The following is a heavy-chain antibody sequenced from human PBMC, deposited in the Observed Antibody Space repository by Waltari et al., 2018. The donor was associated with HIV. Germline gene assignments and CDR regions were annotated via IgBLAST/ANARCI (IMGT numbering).Heavy chain of an antibody. J-gene: IGHJ3*01. Sequence: LVQSASEVRAPVASVTLSSQASGDKFTTYFIYLLPQAPGQGLECLGRINPDSGVTTYSNTFQNRVTMTRDTSSASTYMELTRLTSADTATCFCARGEDVTLTHLPPGFRLEFWGQGSVVNVSS. CDR1: GDKFTTYF. V-gene: IGHV1-2*06. CDR3: ARGEDVTLTHLPPGFRLEF. D-gene: IGHD1-26*01. CDR2: INPDSGVT.